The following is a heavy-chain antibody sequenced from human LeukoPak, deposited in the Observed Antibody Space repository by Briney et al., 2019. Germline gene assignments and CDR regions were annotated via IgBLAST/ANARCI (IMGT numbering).Heavy chain of an antibody. CDR1: GFTFSGSA. V-gene: IGHV3-73*01. D-gene: IGHD2-21*02. J-gene: IGHJ4*02. CDR2: ITIKANSYAT. Sequence: GGSLKLSCAASGFTFSGSAMHWVRQASGKGLEWVGRITIKANSYATAHAASVKGRFTISRDDSKNTAYLQMNSLKTEVTAVYYCTILAYCGGDCYFKTDYWGQGTLVTVSS. CDR3: TILAYCGGDCYFKTDY.